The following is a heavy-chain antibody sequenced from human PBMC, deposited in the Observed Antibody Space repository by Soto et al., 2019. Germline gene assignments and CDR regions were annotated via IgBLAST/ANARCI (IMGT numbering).Heavy chain of an antibody. CDR3: ATTLIVVVTATYDY. D-gene: IGHD2-21*02. V-gene: IGHV3-23*01. CDR1: GFTFSSYA. Sequence: GGSLRLSCAASGFTFSSYAMSWVRQAPGKGLEWVSAISGSGGSTYYADYVKGRFTITRDNSKNTLYLQMNSLRAEDTAVYYCATTLIVVVTATYDYWGQGTLVTVSS. J-gene: IGHJ4*02. CDR2: ISGSGGST.